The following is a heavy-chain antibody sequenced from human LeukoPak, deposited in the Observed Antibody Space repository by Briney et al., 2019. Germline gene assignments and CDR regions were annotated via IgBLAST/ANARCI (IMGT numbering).Heavy chain of an antibody. D-gene: IGHD2-2*01. Sequence: GGSPRLSCAASGFTFSSYAMSWVRQAPGKGLEWVSAISGSGGSTYYADSVKGRFTISRDNSKNTLYLQMNSLRAEDTAVYYCAKAPLGYCSSTSCYAFDIWGQGTMVTVSS. CDR1: GFTFSSYA. V-gene: IGHV3-23*01. CDR2: ISGSGGST. J-gene: IGHJ3*02. CDR3: AKAPLGYCSSTSCYAFDI.